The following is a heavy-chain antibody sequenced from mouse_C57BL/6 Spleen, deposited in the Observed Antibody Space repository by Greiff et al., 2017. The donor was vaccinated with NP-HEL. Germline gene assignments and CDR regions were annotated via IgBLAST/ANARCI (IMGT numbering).Heavy chain of an antibody. CDR3: ARSARSSLYYAMDY. Sequence: VQLQQSGPELVKPGDSVKISCKASGYSFTGYFMNWVMQSHGKSLEWIGRINPYNGDTFYNQKFKGKATLTVDKSSSTAHMELRSLTSEDSAVYYCARSARSSLYYAMDYWGQGTSVTVSS. V-gene: IGHV1-20*01. J-gene: IGHJ4*01. D-gene: IGHD1-1*01. CDR2: INPYNGDT. CDR1: GYSFTGYF.